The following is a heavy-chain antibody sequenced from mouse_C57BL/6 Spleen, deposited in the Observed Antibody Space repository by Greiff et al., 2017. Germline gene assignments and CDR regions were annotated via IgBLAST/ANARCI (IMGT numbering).Heavy chain of an antibody. CDR1: GYAFSSYW. V-gene: IGHV1-80*01. J-gene: IGHJ2*01. CDR3: AREAYRYSNYGY. Sequence: QVTLKVCGAELVKPGASVKISCKASGYAFSSYWMNWVKQRPGKGLEWIGQIYPGDGDTNYNGKFKGKATLTADKSSSTAYMQLSSLTSEDSAVYFCAREAYRYSNYGYWGQGTTLTVSS. CDR2: IYPGDGDT. D-gene: IGHD2-5*01.